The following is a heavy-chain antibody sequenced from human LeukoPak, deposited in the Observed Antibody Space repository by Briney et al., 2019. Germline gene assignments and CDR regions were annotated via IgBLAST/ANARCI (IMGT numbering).Heavy chain of an antibody. J-gene: IGHJ5*02. CDR3: ASVYYYDSSGSQSDNWFDP. D-gene: IGHD3-22*01. CDR1: GYTFTSYY. Sequence: ASVKVSCKASGYTFTSYYMHWVRQAPGQGLEWMGIINPSGGSTSYAQKFQGRVTMTRDMSTSTVYMELSSLRSEDTAVYYCASVYYYDSSGSQSDNWFDPWGQGTLVTVSS. CDR2: INPSGGST. V-gene: IGHV1-46*01.